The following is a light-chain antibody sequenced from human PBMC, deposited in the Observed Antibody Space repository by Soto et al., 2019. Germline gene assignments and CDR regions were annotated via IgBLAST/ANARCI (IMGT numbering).Light chain of an antibody. J-gene: IGLJ1*01. CDR1: SSNIGDNY. CDR2: EDN. Sequence: QSVLTQPPSVSAAPGQKVTISCSGSSSNIGDNYVSWYQQRPGTAPKLLIYEDNKRPPGIPDRFSGSKSGTSATLGITGLQTGDEADYYCGSWDDSLSLYVFGPGTKVT. V-gene: IGLV1-51*02. CDR3: GSWDDSLSLYV.